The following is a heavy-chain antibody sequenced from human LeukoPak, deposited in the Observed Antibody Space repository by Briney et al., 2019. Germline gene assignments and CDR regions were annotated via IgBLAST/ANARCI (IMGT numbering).Heavy chain of an antibody. CDR2: IRSKAYGGTT. V-gene: IGHV3-49*03. J-gene: IGHJ6*03. D-gene: IGHD5-12*01. CDR3: TRVLKWLMDYYYYMDV. CDR1: GFTFGDYA. Sequence: PGGSLRLSCTASGFTFGDYAMSWFRQAPGKGLEWVGFIRSKAYGGTTEYAASVKGRFTISRDDSKSIAYLQMNSLKTEDTAVYYCTRVLKWLMDYYYYMDVWGKGTTVTVSS.